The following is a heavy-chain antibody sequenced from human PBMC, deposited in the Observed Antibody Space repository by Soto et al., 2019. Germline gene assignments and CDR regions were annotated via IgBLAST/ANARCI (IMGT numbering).Heavy chain of an antibody. J-gene: IGHJ6*03. CDR1: GFTFSSYA. CDR2: ISGSGGST. Sequence: GGSLRLSCAASGFTFSSYAMSWVRQAPGKGLEWVSAISGSGGSTYYADSVKGRFTISRDNSKNTLYLQMNSLRAEDTAVYYCAKGVDCSGGSCPIYYYYYYMDVWGKGTTVTVSS. D-gene: IGHD2-15*01. V-gene: IGHV3-23*01. CDR3: AKGVDCSGGSCPIYYYYYYMDV.